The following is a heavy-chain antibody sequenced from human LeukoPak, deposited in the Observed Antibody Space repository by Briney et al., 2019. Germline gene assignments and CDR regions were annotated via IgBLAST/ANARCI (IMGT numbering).Heavy chain of an antibody. D-gene: IGHD2-2*01. J-gene: IGHJ3*02. CDR3: AATKYQLLFRTARPLAPLDI. V-gene: IGHV4-34*01. CDR1: GGSFSGYY. CDR2: INHSGST. Sequence: SETLSLTCAVYGGSFSGYYWSWIRQPPGKGLEWIGEINHSGSTNYNPSLKSRVTISVDTSKNQFSLKLSSVTAADTAVYYCAATKYQLLFRTARPLAPLDIWGQGTMVTVSS.